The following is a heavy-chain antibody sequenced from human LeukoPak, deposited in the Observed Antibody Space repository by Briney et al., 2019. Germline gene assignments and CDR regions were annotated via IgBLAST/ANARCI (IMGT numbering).Heavy chain of an antibody. J-gene: IGHJ4*02. CDR1: GGSLTSGDYC. V-gene: IGHV4-30-4*01. Sequence: SETLSLTCTVSGGSLTSGDYCWNWIRQTPGKGLEWIGYIYDSGLTYFNPSLGSRLSMSVETSSNQFSLKLSSVTAADTAVYFCVRGAGYDYVWGKTYYFDHWGRGTLVTVSS. CDR2: IYDSGLT. D-gene: IGHD3-16*01. CDR3: VRGAGYDYVWGKTYYFDH.